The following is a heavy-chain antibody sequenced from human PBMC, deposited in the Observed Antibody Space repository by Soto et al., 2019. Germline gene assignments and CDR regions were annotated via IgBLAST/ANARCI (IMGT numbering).Heavy chain of an antibody. Sequence: SSASAGCTVGSDCRTWVRPSPGKGLEWVANIKQDGSEKYYVDSVKGRFTISRDTAKSSLYLQLNSLRAEDTAVYYCAREYGSSYSPRYYVTAVWVKGTTVTVSS. J-gene: IGHJ6*04. CDR2: IKQDGSEK. CDR1: GCTVGSDC. CDR3: AREYGSSYSPRYYVTAV. V-gene: IGHV3-7*05. D-gene: IGHD6-13*01.